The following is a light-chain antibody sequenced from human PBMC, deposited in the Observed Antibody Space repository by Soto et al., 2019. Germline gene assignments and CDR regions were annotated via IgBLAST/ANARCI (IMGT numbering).Light chain of an antibody. CDR3: QQYRSSPRT. J-gene: IGKJ1*01. Sequence: EIVMTQSPATLSVSPGERATLSCRASQSVSSYLAWYQQKPGQAPRLLIYGASSRATGIPDRFSGSGSGTDFTLTISRLEPEDFSAYYCQQYRSSPRTFGQGTKVDI. CDR1: QSVSSY. V-gene: IGKV3-20*01. CDR2: GAS.